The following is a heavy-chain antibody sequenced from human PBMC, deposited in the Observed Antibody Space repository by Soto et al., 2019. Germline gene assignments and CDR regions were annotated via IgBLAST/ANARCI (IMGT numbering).Heavy chain of an antibody. CDR2: IYYSGST. CDR3: ARGHISANNYGDYERNDAFDI. CDR1: GGSISSYY. V-gene: IGHV4-59*05. Sequence: SETLSLTCTVTGGSISSYYWSWIRQPPGKGLEWIGSIYYSGSTYYNPSLKSRVTISVDTSKNQFSLKLSSVTAADTAVYYCARGHISANNYGDYERNDAFDIWGQGTMVTVS. D-gene: IGHD4-17*01. J-gene: IGHJ3*02.